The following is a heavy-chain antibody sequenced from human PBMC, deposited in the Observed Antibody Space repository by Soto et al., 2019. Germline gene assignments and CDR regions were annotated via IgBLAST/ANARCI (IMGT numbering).Heavy chain of an antibody. CDR2: IIPIFGTA. D-gene: IGHD2-15*01. V-gene: IGHV1-69*06. Sequence: QVQLVQSGAEVKKPGSSVKVSCKASGGTFSSYAISWVRQAPGQGLEWMGGIIPIFGTANYAQKFQGRVTITADKSTSTAYXXLXXXXXXXXXXXXXXXDVVAATXGXXDPWGQXTLVT. J-gene: IGHJ5*02. CDR3: XXDVVAATXGXXDP. CDR1: GGTFSSYA.